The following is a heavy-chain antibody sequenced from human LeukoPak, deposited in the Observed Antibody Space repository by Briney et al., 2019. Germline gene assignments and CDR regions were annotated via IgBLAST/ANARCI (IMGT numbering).Heavy chain of an antibody. CDR3: ARDSQVAGTDY. CDR1: GGSISSYY. D-gene: IGHD6-19*01. CDR2: IYYSGST. V-gene: IGHV4-59*01. J-gene: IGHJ4*02. Sequence: SETPSLTCTVSGGSISSYYWSWIRQPPGKGLEWIGYIYYSGSTNYNPSLKSRVTISVDTSKNQFSLKLSSVTAADTAVYYCARDSQVAGTDYWGQGTLVTVSS.